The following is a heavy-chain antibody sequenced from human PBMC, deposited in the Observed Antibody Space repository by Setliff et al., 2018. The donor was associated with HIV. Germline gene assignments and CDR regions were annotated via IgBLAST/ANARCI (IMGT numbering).Heavy chain of an antibody. V-gene: IGHV3-21*01. CDR2: ISSSSSYK. D-gene: IGHD3-10*01. Sequence: PGGSLRLSCAASGFTFSGYSMHWVRQAPGKGLEWVSCISSSSSYKYYADSVKGRFTISRDKSKNTLYLQMNSLRVEDTAVYYCARDLAGTPYYYYGMDVWGQGTTVTVSS. CDR1: GFTFSGYS. J-gene: IGHJ6*02. CDR3: ARDLAGTPYYYYGMDV.